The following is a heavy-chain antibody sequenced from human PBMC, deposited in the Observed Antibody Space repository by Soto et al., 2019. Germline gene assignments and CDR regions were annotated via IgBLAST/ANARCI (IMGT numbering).Heavy chain of an antibody. D-gene: IGHD6-13*01. V-gene: IGHV4-34*01. CDR2: INHSGST. J-gene: IGHJ4*02. Sequence: SETLSLTCAVYGGSFSGYYWSWIRQPPGKGLEWIGEINHSGSTNYNPSLKSRVTISVDTSKNQFSLKLSSVTAADTAVYYCARCPHFIAAARKYYFDYWGQGTLVTVSS. CDR1: GGSFSGYY. CDR3: ARCPHFIAAARKYYFDY.